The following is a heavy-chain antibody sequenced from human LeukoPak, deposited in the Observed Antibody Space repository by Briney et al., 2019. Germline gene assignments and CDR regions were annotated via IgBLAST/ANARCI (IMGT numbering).Heavy chain of an antibody. Sequence: SVKVSCKASGATFSSYAISWVRQAPGQGLEWMGRIIPILGIANYAQKFQGRVTITADKSTSTAYMELSSLRSEDTAVYYCARDRDSSSWTDYWGQGTLVTVSS. CDR1: GATFSSYA. V-gene: IGHV1-69*04. CDR3: ARDRDSSSWTDY. D-gene: IGHD6-13*01. J-gene: IGHJ4*02. CDR2: IIPILGIA.